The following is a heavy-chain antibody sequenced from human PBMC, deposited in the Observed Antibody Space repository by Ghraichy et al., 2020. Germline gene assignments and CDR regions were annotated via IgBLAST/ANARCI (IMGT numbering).Heavy chain of an antibody. CDR1: GFTFSSYA. CDR2: ISGSGGST. Sequence: GGSLRLSCAASGFTFSSYAMSWVRQAPGKGLEWVSAISGSGGSTYYADSVKGRFTISRDNSKNTLYLQMNSLRAEDTAVYYCAKGLPGVVVPAAMGYFDYWGQGTLVTVSS. J-gene: IGHJ4*02. D-gene: IGHD2-2*01. V-gene: IGHV3-23*01. CDR3: AKGLPGVVVPAAMGYFDY.